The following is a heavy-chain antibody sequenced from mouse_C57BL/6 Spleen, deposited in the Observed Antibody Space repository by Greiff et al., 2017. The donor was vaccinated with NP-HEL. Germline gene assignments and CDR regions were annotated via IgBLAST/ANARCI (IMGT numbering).Heavy chain of an antibody. J-gene: IGHJ1*03. CDR3: ARDLFWYLDV. Sequence: EVQVVESGGGLVKPGGSLKLSCAASGFTFSDYGMHWVRQAPEKGLEWVAYISSGSSTIYYADTVKGRFTISRDNAKNTLFLQMTSLRSEDTAMYYCARDLFWYLDVWGTGTTVTVSS. V-gene: IGHV5-17*01. CDR2: ISSGSSTI. CDR1: GFTFSDYG. D-gene: IGHD1-1*01.